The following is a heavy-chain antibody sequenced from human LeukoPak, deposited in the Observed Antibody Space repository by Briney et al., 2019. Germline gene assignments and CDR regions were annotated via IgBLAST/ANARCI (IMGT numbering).Heavy chain of an antibody. CDR3: AKTSIAAPSPDY. Sequence: TGGSLRLSCAASGFTFSSYGVYWVRQAPGKGLEWVAVISYDGSNKYYADSVKGRFTISRDNSKNTLYLQMNSLRAEDTAVYYCAKTSIAAPSPDYWGQGTLVTVSS. J-gene: IGHJ4*02. CDR1: GFTFSSYG. D-gene: IGHD6-6*01. V-gene: IGHV3-30*18. CDR2: ISYDGSNK.